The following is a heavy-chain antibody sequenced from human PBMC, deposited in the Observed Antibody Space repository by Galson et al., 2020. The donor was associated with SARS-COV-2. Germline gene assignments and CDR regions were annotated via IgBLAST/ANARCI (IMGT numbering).Heavy chain of an antibody. Sequence: ASVKVSCKASGYTFTSYAMNWVRQAPRQGLEWMGWISTNSGTTTYAQGFTGRFLFSLDSSVSTAYLQISSLKAEDTAVYYCVRGRQINHYYGSSGYRHAFDYWGQGTLVTVSS. CDR2: ISTNSGTT. CDR1: GYTFTSYA. CDR3: VRGRQINHYYGSSGYRHAFDY. D-gene: IGHD3-22*01. J-gene: IGHJ4*02. V-gene: IGHV7-4-1*02.